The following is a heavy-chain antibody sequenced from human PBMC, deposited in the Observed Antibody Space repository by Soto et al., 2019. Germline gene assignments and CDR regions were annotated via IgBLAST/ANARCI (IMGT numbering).Heavy chain of an antibody. Sequence: QVQLVQSGAEVKKPGASVKVSCKASGYTFTGYYMHWVRQAPGQGLEWMGWINPNSGGTNYEQKFQGWVTMTRDTSISTAYMELSRLRSDDTAVYYCARGGDLYCSGGSCYSWFDPWGQGTLVTVSS. CDR3: ARGGDLYCSGGSCYSWFDP. CDR2: INPNSGGT. D-gene: IGHD2-15*01. CDR1: GYTFTGYY. V-gene: IGHV1-2*04. J-gene: IGHJ5*02.